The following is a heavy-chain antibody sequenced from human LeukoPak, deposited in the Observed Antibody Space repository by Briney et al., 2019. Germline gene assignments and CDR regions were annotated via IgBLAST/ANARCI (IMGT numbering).Heavy chain of an antibody. CDR1: GFTFDDYG. D-gene: IGHD3-22*01. CDR2: ISGSGGST. Sequence: PGGSLRLSCAASGFTFDDYGMSWVRQAPGKGLEWVSAISGSGGSTYYADSVKGRFTISRDNSKNTLYLQMNSLRAEDTAVYYCAKGVSGYYYSGFDYWGQGTLVTVSS. CDR3: AKGVSGYYYSGFDY. V-gene: IGHV3-23*01. J-gene: IGHJ4*02.